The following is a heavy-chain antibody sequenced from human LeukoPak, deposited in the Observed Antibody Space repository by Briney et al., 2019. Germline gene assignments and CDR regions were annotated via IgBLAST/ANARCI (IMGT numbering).Heavy chain of an antibody. CDR3: AKDSRSKYYGSGSYAFDY. CDR1: GFTSCSFW. J-gene: IGHJ4*02. Sequence: GGSLRLSCAASGFTSCSFWMSWVRQAPGGGREGVANIKQDGSNKYYADSVKGRFTISRDNSKNTLYLQMNSLRAEDTAVYYCAKDSRSKYYGSGSYAFDYWGQGTLVTVSS. V-gene: IGHV3-7*01. D-gene: IGHD3-10*01. CDR2: IKQDGSNK.